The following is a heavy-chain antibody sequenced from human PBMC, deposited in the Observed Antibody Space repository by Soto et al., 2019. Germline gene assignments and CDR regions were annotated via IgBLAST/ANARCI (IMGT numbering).Heavy chain of an antibody. V-gene: IGHV3-53*01. CDR2: IYSGGST. CDR1: GFTFSSYS. Sequence: GGSLRLSCAASGFTFSSYSMSWVRQAPGKGLEWVSVIYSGGSTYYTDSVKGRFTISRDKSKNTLYLQMNSLRAVDAAVSYCAREKGIAAAGTYDFDVWGQGTTVTVSS. CDR3: AREKGIAAAGTYDFDV. D-gene: IGHD6-13*01. J-gene: IGHJ6*02.